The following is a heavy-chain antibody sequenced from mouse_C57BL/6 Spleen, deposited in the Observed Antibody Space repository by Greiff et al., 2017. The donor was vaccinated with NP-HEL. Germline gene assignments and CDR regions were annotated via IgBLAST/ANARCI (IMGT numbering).Heavy chain of an antibody. V-gene: IGHV1-15*01. CDR3: TRAEPFAY. J-gene: IGHJ3*01. CDR2: IDPETGGT. CDR1: GYTFTDYE. Sequence: QVQLKESGAELVRPGASVTLSCKASGYTFTDYEMHWVKQTPVHGLEWIGAIDPETGGTAYNQKFKGKAILTADKSSSTAYMELRSLTSEDSAVYYCTRAEPFAYWGQGTLVTVSA.